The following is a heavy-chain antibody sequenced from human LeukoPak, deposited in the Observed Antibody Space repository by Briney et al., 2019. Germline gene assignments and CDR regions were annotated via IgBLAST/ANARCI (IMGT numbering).Heavy chain of an antibody. Sequence: GGSLRLSCTASGFTFGDYAMSWVRQAPGKGLEWVGFIRSKAYGGTTEYAASVKGRFTISRDYSKSIAYLQMNSLKTEDTAVYYCARDRGGYCGSTSCHPYDYWGQGTLVTVSS. J-gene: IGHJ4*02. CDR2: IRSKAYGGTT. V-gene: IGHV3-49*04. D-gene: IGHD2-2*03. CDR3: ARDRGGYCGSTSCHPYDY. CDR1: GFTFGDYA.